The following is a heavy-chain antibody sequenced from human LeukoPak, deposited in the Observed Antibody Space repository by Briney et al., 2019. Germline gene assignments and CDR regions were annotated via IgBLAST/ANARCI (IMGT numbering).Heavy chain of an antibody. CDR3: ATRIAAAGTRRGFDP. V-gene: IGHV4-59*10. CDR1: GGSSSGYY. Sequence: SETLSLTCAVYGGSSSGYYWSWIRQPAGKGLEWIGRIYTSGSTNYNPSLKSRVTISVDTSKNQFSLKLSSVTAADTAVYYCATRIAAAGTRRGFDPWGQGTLVTVSS. D-gene: IGHD6-13*01. J-gene: IGHJ5*02. CDR2: IYTSGST.